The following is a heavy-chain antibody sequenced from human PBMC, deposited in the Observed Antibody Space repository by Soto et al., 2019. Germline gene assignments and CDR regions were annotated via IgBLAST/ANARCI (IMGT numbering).Heavy chain of an antibody. J-gene: IGHJ4*02. CDR1: GVSISSYY. CDR2: IYYSGST. D-gene: IGHD6-19*01. Sequence: SETLSLTCTVSGVSISSYYWSWIRQPPGKGLEWVGYIYYSGSTNYNPSLKSRVTISVDTSQNKFSLKLSSVTAADRAVYYCARDSSGWLRSFDYWGQGTLVTVSS. V-gene: IGHV4-59*01. CDR3: ARDSSGWLRSFDY.